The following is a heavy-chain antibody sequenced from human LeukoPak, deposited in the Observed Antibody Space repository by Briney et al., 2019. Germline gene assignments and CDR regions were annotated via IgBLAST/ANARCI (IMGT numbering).Heavy chain of an antibody. V-gene: IGHV3-21*01. J-gene: IGHJ6*03. CDR3: ARDQGDYRSYYYYYMDV. D-gene: IGHD4-17*01. Sequence: GGSLRLSCAGSGFTFSTYSMNWVRQAPGKGLEWVSSISSSSSYIYYADSVKGRFTISRDNAKNSLYLQMNSLRAEDTAVYYCARDQGDYRSYYYYYMDVWGKGTTVTVSS. CDR1: GFTFSTYS. CDR2: ISSSSSYI.